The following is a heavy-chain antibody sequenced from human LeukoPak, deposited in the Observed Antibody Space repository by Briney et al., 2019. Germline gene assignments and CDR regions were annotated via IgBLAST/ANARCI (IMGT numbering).Heavy chain of an antibody. CDR2: IIPIFGTA. Sequence: GASVKVSCKASGGTFSSYAISWVRQAPGQGLEWMGGIIPIFGTANYAQKFQGRVTITADKSTSTAYMELSSLRSEDTAVYYCARDGDTSGQWLVPGSFDYWGQGTLVTVSS. J-gene: IGHJ4*02. D-gene: IGHD6-19*01. CDR3: ARDGDTSGQWLVPGSFDY. CDR1: GGTFSSYA. V-gene: IGHV1-69*06.